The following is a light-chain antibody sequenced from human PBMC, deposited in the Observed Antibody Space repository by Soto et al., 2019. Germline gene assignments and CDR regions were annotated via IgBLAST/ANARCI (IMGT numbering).Light chain of an antibody. Sequence: IVLTQSPGTLSLSPGERATLSCRASQSVSSRYLAWYQQKPGQAPRLLIYDSSTRATGIPDRFSGSGYGTDFTLTISRLEPEDCAVYCCQQYGDLPPWTFGQGTKVEIK. CDR2: DSS. J-gene: IGKJ1*01. CDR1: QSVSSRY. CDR3: QQYGDLPPWT. V-gene: IGKV3-20*01.